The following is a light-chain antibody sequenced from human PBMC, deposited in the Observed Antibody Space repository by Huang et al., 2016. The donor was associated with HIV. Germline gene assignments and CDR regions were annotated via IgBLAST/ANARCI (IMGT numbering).Light chain of an antibody. Sequence: EIVLTQSPATLSLSPGERATLSCRASQNISSYLAWYQPKPGQAPRLLINDAANRATGIPAGFSGGGSGTNFSLTISSREAADFAVYYCQQRNNWPPGVTFGPGTKVDIK. CDR3: QQRNNWPPGVT. CDR1: QNISSY. CDR2: DAA. J-gene: IGKJ3*01. V-gene: IGKV3-11*01.